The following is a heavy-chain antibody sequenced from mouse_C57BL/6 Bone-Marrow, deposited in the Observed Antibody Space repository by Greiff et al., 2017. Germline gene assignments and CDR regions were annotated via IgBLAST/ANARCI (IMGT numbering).Heavy chain of an antibody. V-gene: IGHV1-7*01. CDR3: ARSYYYGSSHDYYAMDY. CDR2: INPSSGYT. Sequence: VKLMESGAELAKPGASVKLSCKASGYTFTSYWMHWVKQRPGQGLEWIGYINPSSGYTKYNQKFKDKATLTADKSSRTAYMQLSSLTYEDSAVYYCARSYYYGSSHDYYAMDYWGQGTSVTVSS. J-gene: IGHJ4*01. CDR1: GYTFTSYW. D-gene: IGHD1-1*01.